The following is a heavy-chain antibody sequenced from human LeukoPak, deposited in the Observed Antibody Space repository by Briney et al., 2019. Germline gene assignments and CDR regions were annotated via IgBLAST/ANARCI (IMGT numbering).Heavy chain of an antibody. J-gene: IGHJ6*03. CDR3: ARDFLFLGIAGVHPASYYYMDV. CDR1: GYTFTGYY. CDR2: INPNSGGT. Sequence: ASVKVSCKASGYTFTGYYMHWVRQAPGQGLEWMGWINPNSGGTNYAQKFQVRVTMTRDTSISTAYMELSRLRSDDTAVYYCARDFLFLGIAGVHPASYYYMDVWGKGTTVTVSS. D-gene: IGHD6-13*01. V-gene: IGHV1-2*02.